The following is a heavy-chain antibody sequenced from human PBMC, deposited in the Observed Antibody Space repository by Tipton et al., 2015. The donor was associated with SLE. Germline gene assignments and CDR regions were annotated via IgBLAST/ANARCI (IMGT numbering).Heavy chain of an antibody. J-gene: IGHJ4*02. CDR3: ARGGSYPGY. CDR2: ISWNSGTI. CDR1: GFTFDNYA. D-gene: IGHD3-10*01. V-gene: IGHV3-9*01. Sequence: SLRLSCAASGFTFDNYAMHWVRQAPGKGLEWVSGISWNSGTIDYADSVKGRFTISRDNAKNSLYLQMNSLRAEDTAVYYCARGGSYPGYWGQGTLVTVSS.